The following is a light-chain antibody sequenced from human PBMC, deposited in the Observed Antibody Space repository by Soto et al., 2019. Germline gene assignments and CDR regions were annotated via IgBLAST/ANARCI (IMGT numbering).Light chain of an antibody. V-gene: IGKV3D-15*01. J-gene: IGKJ5*01. CDR3: QQYNNWPIT. CDR1: QSVSSN. Sequence: EIVMTQSPATLSVSPGARAPLSCRASQSVSSNLAWYQQKPGQAPRLLIYDASTRATGIPARFSGSGSGTEFTLTISSLQSEDFAVYYCQQYNNWPITFGQGTRLEIK. CDR2: DAS.